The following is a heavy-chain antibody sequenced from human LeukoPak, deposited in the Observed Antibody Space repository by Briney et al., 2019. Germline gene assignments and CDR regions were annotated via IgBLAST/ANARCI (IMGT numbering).Heavy chain of an antibody. CDR3: AKDHAYYYDSSGYYDY. J-gene: IGHJ4*02. Sequence: GGSLRLSCAASGFTFSSYAMSWVRQAPGKGLEWVSAISGSGGSTYYADSVKGRFTISRDNSKNTLYPQMNSLRAEDTAVYYCAKDHAYYYDSSGYYDYWGQGTLVTVSS. V-gene: IGHV3-23*01. D-gene: IGHD3-22*01. CDR1: GFTFSSYA. CDR2: ISGSGGST.